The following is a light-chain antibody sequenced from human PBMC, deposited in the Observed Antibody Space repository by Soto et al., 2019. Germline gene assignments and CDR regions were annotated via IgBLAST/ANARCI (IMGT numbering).Light chain of an antibody. CDR3: QQYNIWPQT. CDR1: QSVSSNY. CDR2: AAS. Sequence: IVLTQSPGTLSLSPGERATLSCRAGQSVSSNYLAWYQQKPGQAPRLLIYAASSRATGIPDRFSGSGSGTDFSLTISRLEAEDFAVYFCQQYNIWPQTFGQGTKGDIK. V-gene: IGKV3-20*01. J-gene: IGKJ1*01.